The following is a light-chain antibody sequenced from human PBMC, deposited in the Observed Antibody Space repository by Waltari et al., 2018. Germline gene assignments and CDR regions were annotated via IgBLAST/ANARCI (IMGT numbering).Light chain of an antibody. CDR3: CSYTSSSTRV. J-gene: IGLJ3*02. V-gene: IGLV2-14*01. CDR1: SSDVGGYNY. CDR2: DVS. Sequence: QSALTQPASVSGSPGQSITISCTGTSSDVGGYNYVSWYQQPPGKAPKLMIFDVSKRPSGVSNRFSGSKSGNTASRTISGLQAEDEADYYCCSYTSSSTRVFGGGTKLTVL.